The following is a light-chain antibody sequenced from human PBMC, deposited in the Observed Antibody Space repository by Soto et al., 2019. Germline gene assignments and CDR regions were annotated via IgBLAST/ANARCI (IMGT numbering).Light chain of an antibody. CDR3: QQANSFPIT. Sequence: DIQVTQSPPSWFRLWGDRVPIPVRASQDISSWLAWYQQKPGKAPKVLIYAASSLQSGVPSRFSGSGSGTDFTLTITSLQPEDFATYYCQQANSFPITFGQGTRLENK. V-gene: IGKV1D-12*01. J-gene: IGKJ5*01. CDR1: QDISSW. CDR2: AAS.